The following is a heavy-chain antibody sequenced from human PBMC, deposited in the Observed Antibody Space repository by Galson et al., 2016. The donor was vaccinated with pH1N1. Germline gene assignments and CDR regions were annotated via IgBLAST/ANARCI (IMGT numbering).Heavy chain of an antibody. J-gene: IGHJ3*02. CDR2: TYYRSKWYN. CDR3: ARGVIDYDFWSGYQDHAAFDI. D-gene: IGHD3-3*01. CDR1: GDSVSSNSAT. V-gene: IGHV6-1*01. Sequence: CAISGDSVSSNSATWNWIRQSPSRGLEWLGRTYYRSKWYNDYAESAKSGIIISPDTSKNQLSLQLNSVTPADTAVYYCARGVIDYDFWSGYQDHAAFDIWGQGTMVIVSS.